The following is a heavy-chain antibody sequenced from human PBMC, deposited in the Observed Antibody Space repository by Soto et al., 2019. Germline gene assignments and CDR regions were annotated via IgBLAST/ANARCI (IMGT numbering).Heavy chain of an antibody. Sequence: QVQLVESGGGVVQPGRSLRLSCAASGFTFSSYGMHWVRQAPGKGLEWVAVISYDGSNKYYADSVKGRFTISRDNSKNTLYLQMNSLRAEDTAVYYCAKGDGVYYYDSSGYLGYWGKGTLVTVSS. CDR3: AKGDGVYYYDSSGYLGY. D-gene: IGHD3-22*01. V-gene: IGHV3-30*18. CDR2: ISYDGSNK. CDR1: GFTFSSYG. J-gene: IGHJ4*02.